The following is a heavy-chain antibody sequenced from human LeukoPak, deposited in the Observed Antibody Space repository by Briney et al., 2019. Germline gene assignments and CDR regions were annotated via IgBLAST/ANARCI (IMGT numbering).Heavy chain of an antibody. CDR2: IYSGGST. V-gene: IGHV3-53*01. J-gene: IGHJ4*02. Sequence: GGSLRLSCAASGFTVSSNYMSWVRQAPGKGLEWVSVIYSGGSTYYADSVKGRFTISRDNSKNTLYLQMNSLRAEDTAVYYCASETYSSSWYYFDYWGQGTLVTVSS. CDR3: ASETYSSSWYYFDY. D-gene: IGHD6-13*01. CDR1: GFTVSSNY.